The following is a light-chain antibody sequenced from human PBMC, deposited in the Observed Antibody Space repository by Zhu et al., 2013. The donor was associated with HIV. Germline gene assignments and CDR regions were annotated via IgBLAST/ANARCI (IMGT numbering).Light chain of an antibody. V-gene: IGKV1-13*02. Sequence: IQMTQSPSSLSASVGDRVTITCRASQGISSALAWYQQKPGKGPKLLIYDAANLESGVPSRFSGSGSGTDFTLTISSLQPEDFATYYCQHVNENAAFGPGTKVDV. CDR1: QGISSA. CDR2: DAA. CDR3: QHVNENAA. J-gene: IGKJ3*01.